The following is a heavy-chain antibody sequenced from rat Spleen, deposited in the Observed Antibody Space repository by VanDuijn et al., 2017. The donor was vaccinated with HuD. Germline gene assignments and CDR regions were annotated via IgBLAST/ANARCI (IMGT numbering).Heavy chain of an antibody. CDR2: ITNSGGST. CDR1: GFTFSNYG. Sequence: EVQLVESGGGLVQHGRSLKLSCAASGFTFSNYGMHWIRQAPTKGLEWVASITNSGGSTYYRDSVKGRFTISRDNAKSTLYLQMDSLRSEDTATYYCTRGFDYWGQGVMVTVSS. CDR3: TRGFDY. J-gene: IGHJ2*01. V-gene: IGHV5-19*01.